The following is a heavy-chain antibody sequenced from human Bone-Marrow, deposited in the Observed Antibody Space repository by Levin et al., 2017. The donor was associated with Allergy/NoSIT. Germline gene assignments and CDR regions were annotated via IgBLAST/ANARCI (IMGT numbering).Heavy chain of an antibody. Sequence: GGSLRLSCVASDSSVSKAWMNWVRQAPGKGLEWVGRIKRKIDGETTDYAAPVKGRFTISRDDSKSALYLQMNSLKTEDTAVYYCASDSPATADYAMDFWGHGTTVTVSS. CDR1: DSSVSKAW. D-gene: IGHD5-12*01. J-gene: IGHJ6*02. CDR3: ASDSPATADYAMDF. V-gene: IGHV3-15*07. CDR2: IKRKIDGETT.